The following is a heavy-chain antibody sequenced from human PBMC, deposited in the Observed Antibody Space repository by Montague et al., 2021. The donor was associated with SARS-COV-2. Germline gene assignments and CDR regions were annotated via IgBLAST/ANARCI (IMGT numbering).Heavy chain of an antibody. CDR3: ARGSPPSLGFLRRTDYFQH. V-gene: IGHV4-34*01. CDR2: INHTGST. Sequence: SETLSLTCAVYGGPFSGDGSFSGYYWTWIRQTPGKGLEWIGEINHTGSTHYNPSLKSRVTISVDTSKYQFSLKLSSVTAADTAMYYCARGSPPSLGFLRRTDYFQHWGQGTLVTVSS. CDR1: GGPFSGDGSFSGYY. D-gene: IGHD3-3*01. J-gene: IGHJ1*01.